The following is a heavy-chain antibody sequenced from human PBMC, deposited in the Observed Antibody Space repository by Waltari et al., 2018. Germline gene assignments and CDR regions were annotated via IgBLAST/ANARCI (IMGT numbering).Heavy chain of an antibody. CDR1: GGSFSGYY. V-gene: IGHV4-34*01. CDR3: ARRFRFLEWPRAFDI. Sequence: QVQLQQWGAGLLKPSETLSLTCAVYGGSFSGYYWSWFPPPPGKGLEWIGEINHSGSTNYNPSLKSRVTLSVDTSKNQFSLKLSSVTAADTAVYYCARRFRFLEWPRAFDIWGQGTMVTVSS. D-gene: IGHD3-3*01. J-gene: IGHJ3*02. CDR2: INHSGST.